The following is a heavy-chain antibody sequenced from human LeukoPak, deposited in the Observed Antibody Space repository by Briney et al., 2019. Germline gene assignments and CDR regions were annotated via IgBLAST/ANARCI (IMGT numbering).Heavy chain of an antibody. CDR2: IYYSGST. J-gene: IGHJ4*02. CDR1: GGSISSGGYY. Sequence: SQTLSLTCTVSGGSISSGGYYWSWIRQHPGTGLEWIGYIYYSGSTYYNPSLESRVTISVDTSKNQFSLKLSSVTAADTAVYYCATVDTAMPYYFDYWGQGTLVTVSS. CDR3: ATVDTAMPYYFDY. D-gene: IGHD5-18*01. V-gene: IGHV4-31*03.